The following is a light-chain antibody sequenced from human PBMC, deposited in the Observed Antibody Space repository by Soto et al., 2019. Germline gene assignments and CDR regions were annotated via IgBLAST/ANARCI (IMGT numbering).Light chain of an antibody. CDR1: QGINNY. CDR2: DSS. Sequence: DIQMTQSPYSLSASVGDRVTITCQASQGINNYLVWYQQKPGRAPKLLIYDSSKLETGVPSRFSGGASGTDFTFTISGLQPEDVATYYCQQYDILPPTFGQGTKLEIK. V-gene: IGKV1-33*01. CDR3: QQYDILPPT. J-gene: IGKJ2*01.